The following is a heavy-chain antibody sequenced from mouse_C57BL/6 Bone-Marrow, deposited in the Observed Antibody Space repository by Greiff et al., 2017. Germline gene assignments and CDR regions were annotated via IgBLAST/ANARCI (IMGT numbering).Heavy chain of an antibody. CDR1: GYTFTSYG. J-gene: IGHJ2*01. V-gene: IGHV1-81*01. D-gene: IGHD1-1*01. Sequence: VQLQQSGAELARPGASVKLSCKASGYTFTSYGISWVKQRTGQGLEWIGEIYPRSGNTYYNEKVKGKATLTADNSSSTAYMELRSLTSEDTAVYFCAECYYGSGHYGGQGTTLTVAS. CDR3: AECYYGSGHY. CDR2: IYPRSGNT.